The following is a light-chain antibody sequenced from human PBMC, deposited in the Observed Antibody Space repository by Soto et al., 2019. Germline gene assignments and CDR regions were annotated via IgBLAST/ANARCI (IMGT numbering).Light chain of an antibody. V-gene: IGKV1-5*01. CDR3: QQYNSYPPWT. Sequence: DIQMTQSPSTLSASVGDRVTITCRASQSISSWLAWYQQKPGKAPKLLIYDASSLESEVPSRFSGSGSGTEFTLTISSLQPDDFATYYCQQYNSYPPWTFGQGTKV. CDR1: QSISSW. J-gene: IGKJ1*01. CDR2: DAS.